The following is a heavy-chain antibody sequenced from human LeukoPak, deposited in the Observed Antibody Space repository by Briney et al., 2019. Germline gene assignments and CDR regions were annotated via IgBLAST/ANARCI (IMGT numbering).Heavy chain of an antibody. D-gene: IGHD4-17*01. J-gene: IGHJ5*02. CDR2: INHSGST. Sequence: SETLSLTCAVYGGSFSGYYWSWIRQPPGKGLEWIWEINHSGSTNYNPSLKSRVTISVDTSKNQFSLKLSSVTAADTAVYYCARDGDYAGLGFDPWGQGTLVTVSS. V-gene: IGHV4-34*01. CDR3: ARDGDYAGLGFDP. CDR1: GGSFSGYY.